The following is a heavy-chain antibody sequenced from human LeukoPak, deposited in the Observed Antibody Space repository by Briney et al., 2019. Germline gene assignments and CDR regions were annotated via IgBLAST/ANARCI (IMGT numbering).Heavy chain of an antibody. D-gene: IGHD3-10*01. CDR2: ISAYNGNT. CDR1: GYTFTSYG. J-gene: IGHJ5*02. CDR3: ARAPYYYGSGDSGWFDP. V-gene: IGHV1-18*01. Sequence: ASVKVSCKASGYTFTSYGISWVQQAPGQGLEWMGWISAYNGNTNYAQKLQGRVTMTTDTSTSTAYMELRSLRSDDTAVYYCARAPYYYGSGDSGWFDPWGQGTLVTVSS.